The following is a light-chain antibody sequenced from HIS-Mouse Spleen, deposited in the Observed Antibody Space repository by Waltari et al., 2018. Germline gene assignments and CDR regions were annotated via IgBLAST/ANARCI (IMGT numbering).Light chain of an antibody. CDR2: EGS. CDR3: CSYAGSSTYV. Sequence: QSALTQPASVSGSPGQSITISCTGTSRAVGSYNLLSWYQQHPGKAPKLMMYEGSKRPSGVSNRFSGSKSGNTASLTISGLQAEDEADYYCCSYAGSSTYVFGTGTKVTVL. V-gene: IGLV2-23*01. J-gene: IGLJ1*01. CDR1: SRAVGSYNL.